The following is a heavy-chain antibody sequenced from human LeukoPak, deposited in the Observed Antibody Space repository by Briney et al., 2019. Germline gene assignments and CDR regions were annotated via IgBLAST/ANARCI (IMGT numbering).Heavy chain of an antibody. CDR1: GFTFSSYS. J-gene: IGHJ4*02. V-gene: IGHV3-48*02. CDR2: ISSGSDTI. D-gene: IGHD2-2*01. Sequence: GGSLRLSCAASGFTFSSYSMSWVRRAPGKGLEWVSYISSGSDTIYYADSVKGRFTISRDNAKNSLYLQMNSLRDEDTAVYYCARKYEQTWGQGTLVTVPS. CDR3: ARKYEQT.